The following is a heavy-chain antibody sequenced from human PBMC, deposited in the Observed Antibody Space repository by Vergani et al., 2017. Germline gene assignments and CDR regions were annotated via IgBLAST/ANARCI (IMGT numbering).Heavy chain of an antibody. Sequence: VQLVESGGGLVKPGGSLRLSCAASGFTFSRYSMNWVRQAPGKGLEWVSSISSSSSYIYYADSVKGRFTISRDNSKNTLYLQMNSLRAEDTDVYYCAKGGATSLFYGGVECPIDYWGQGTLVTVSS. D-gene: IGHD5-12*01. CDR2: ISSSSSYI. CDR3: AKGGATSLFYGGVECPIDY. V-gene: IGHV3-21*03. CDR1: GFTFSRYS. J-gene: IGHJ4*02.